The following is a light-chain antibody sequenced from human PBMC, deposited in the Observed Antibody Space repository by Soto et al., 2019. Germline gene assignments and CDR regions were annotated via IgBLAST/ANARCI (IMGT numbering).Light chain of an antibody. CDR2: EVS. V-gene: IGLV2-14*01. J-gene: IGLJ1*01. CDR1: SSDVGGYNY. Sequence: QSGLSVPGCVCGSIGQSITISCTGTSSDVGGYNYVSWYQQHPGKAPKLMIYEVSNRPSGVSNRFSGSKSGNTASLTISGLQAEDEADYYCSSYTSSSTLVYVFGTGTKVTVL. CDR3: SSYTSSSTLVYV.